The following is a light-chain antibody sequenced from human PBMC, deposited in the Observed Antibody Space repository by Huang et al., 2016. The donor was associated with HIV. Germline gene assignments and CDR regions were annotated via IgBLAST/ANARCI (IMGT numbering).Light chain of an antibody. Sequence: DIVMIQSPDSLAVSLGGRATITCISSQSVLSTSNNKNHLAWYQQTSGQPPKLLLCWASTRESGVPDRCRGSGSATQFTLTISDLQAEDVALYFCQQYYTTPAFGQGTYVEI. V-gene: IGKV4-1*01. CDR1: QSVLSTSNNKNH. J-gene: IGKJ1*01. CDR3: QQYYTTPA. CDR2: WAS.